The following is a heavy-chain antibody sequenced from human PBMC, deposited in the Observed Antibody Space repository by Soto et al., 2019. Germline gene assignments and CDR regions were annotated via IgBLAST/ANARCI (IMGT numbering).Heavy chain of an antibody. D-gene: IGHD3-22*01. CDR2: IYYSGST. CDR3: PRARGYDSSGYYRNAAFDI. CDR1: GGSISSGGYY. V-gene: IGHV4-31*03. Sequence: SETLSLTCTVSGGSISSGGYYSSWIRQHQGKGLEWIGYIYYSGSTYYNPSLKRRVTISVDTSKNQFSLKLSSVTAADTAVYYRPRARGYDSSGYYRNAAFDIWGQGIMATVSS. J-gene: IGHJ3*02.